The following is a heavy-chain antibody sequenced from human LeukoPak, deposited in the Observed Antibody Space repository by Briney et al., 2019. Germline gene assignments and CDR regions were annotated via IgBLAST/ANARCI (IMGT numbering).Heavy chain of an antibody. CDR3: AKGAIGMAGLDY. D-gene: IGHD6-19*01. V-gene: IGHV3-23*01. J-gene: IGHJ4*02. CDR1: GFTFSSYA. CDR2: VVANGGGT. Sequence: GGSLRLSCAASGFTFSSYAMSWVRQAPGKGLEWVSSVVANGGGTYYAASVKGRFSISRDNSKNTLYLQMNSLRDEDTAIYHCAKGAIGMAGLDYWGQGTLVTVSS.